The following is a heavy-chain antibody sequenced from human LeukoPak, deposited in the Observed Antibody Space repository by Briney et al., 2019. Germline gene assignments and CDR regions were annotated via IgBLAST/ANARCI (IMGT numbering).Heavy chain of an antibody. Sequence: GGSLRLSCAASGFTFSSYAMSWVRQAPGKGLEWVSAISGSGGSTYYADSVKGRFTISRDNSKNTLYLQMDSLRAEDTAVYYCASDWYHAIDYWGQGTLVTVSS. J-gene: IGHJ4*02. D-gene: IGHD2-2*01. CDR3: ASDWYHAIDY. CDR1: GFTFSSYA. V-gene: IGHV3-23*01. CDR2: ISGSGGST.